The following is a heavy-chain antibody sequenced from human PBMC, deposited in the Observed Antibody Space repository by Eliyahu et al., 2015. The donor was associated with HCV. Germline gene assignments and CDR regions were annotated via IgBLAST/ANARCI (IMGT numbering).Heavy chain of an antibody. D-gene: IGHD4-11*01. J-gene: IGHJ4*02. CDR1: GFTLTPLA. V-gene: IGHV1-24*01. Sequence: QXQLVQSGAEXKMPGASVKVSCKVSGFTLTPLAMHWVRQPPGKGLEWMGGFDPEDVDTIYAKKFQGRVTMAEDRSSDTASLELSSLRSDDTAVYYCVTYSNYFYYWGQGTLLTVSS. CDR3: VTYSNYFYY. CDR2: FDPEDVDT.